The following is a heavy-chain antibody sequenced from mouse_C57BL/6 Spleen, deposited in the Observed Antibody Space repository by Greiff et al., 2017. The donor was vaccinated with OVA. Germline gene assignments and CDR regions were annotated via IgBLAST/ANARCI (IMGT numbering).Heavy chain of an antibody. J-gene: IGHJ4*01. CDR1: GYTFTSYT. Sequence: QVQLQQSGAELARPGASVKMSCKASGYTFTSYTMHWVKQRPGQGLEWIGYINPSSGYTKYNQKFKDKATLTADKSSSTAYMQLSSLTSEDSAVYYCARNWDGDYAMDYWGQGTSVTVSS. V-gene: IGHV1-4*01. D-gene: IGHD4-1*01. CDR3: ARNWDGDYAMDY. CDR2: INPSSGYT.